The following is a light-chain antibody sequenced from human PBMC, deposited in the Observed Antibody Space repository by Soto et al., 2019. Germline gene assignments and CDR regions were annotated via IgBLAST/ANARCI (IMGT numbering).Light chain of an antibody. Sequence: DLQMTQSPSSLSASVGDRVTITCRASQSISSYLSWYQQKPGKAPNLLIYGASNLQSGVPSRFSGSGSGTDFTLTISSLQPEDFATYYCQKSFNTPPWTFGPGTKVEIK. J-gene: IGKJ1*01. CDR3: QKSFNTPPWT. CDR2: GAS. CDR1: QSISSY. V-gene: IGKV1-39*01.